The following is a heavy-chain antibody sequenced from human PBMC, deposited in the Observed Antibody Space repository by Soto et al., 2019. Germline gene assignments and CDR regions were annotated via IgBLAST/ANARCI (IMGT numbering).Heavy chain of an antibody. V-gene: IGHV1-69*13. J-gene: IGHJ3*02. D-gene: IGHD3-22*01. CDR2: IIPIFGTA. Sequence: GASVKVSCKASAGTFSSYAISWLRQAPGQGLEWMGGIIPIFGTANYSQKFQGRVTITADESTSTAYMELSSLRSEGTAVHYCARDMPHYYDSSGYYRHYAFDIWGQGTMVTVSS. CDR3: ARDMPHYYDSSGYYRHYAFDI. CDR1: AGTFSSYA.